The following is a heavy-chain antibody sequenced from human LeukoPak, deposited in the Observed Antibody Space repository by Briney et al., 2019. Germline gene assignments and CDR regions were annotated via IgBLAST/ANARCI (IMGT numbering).Heavy chain of an antibody. CDR2: INHSGST. V-gene: IGHV4-34*01. CDR3: ARGVNNWNIDTFDI. D-gene: IGHD1/OR15-1a*01. Sequence: SETLSLTCAVYGGSFSGYYWSWIRQPPGKGLEWIGEINHSGSTNYNPSLKSRVTISVDTSKNQFSLKLSSVTAADTALYYCARGVNNWNIDTFDIWGQGTMVTVSS. CDR1: GGSFSGYY. J-gene: IGHJ3*02.